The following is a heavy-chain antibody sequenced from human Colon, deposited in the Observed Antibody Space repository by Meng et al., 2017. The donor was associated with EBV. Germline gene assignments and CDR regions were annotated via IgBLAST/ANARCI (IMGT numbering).Heavy chain of an antibody. J-gene: IGHJ4*02. CDR3: ARRRGGSGRDC. V-gene: IGHV4-39*01. D-gene: IGHD3-10*01. CDR1: GGSISSSHYY. CDR2: IYHSGST. Sequence: HLQRREPGPGLVKPSETLSLTCTVSGGSISSSHYYWGWVRQPPGKGLQWIGTIYHSGSTSYNPSLQSRVTMFVDTSKNQFSLMLTSVTATDTAVYYCARRRGGSGRDCWGQGTLVTVSS.